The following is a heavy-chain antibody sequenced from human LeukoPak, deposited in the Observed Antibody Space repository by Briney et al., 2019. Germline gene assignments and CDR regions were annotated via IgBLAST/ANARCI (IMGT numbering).Heavy chain of an antibody. V-gene: IGHV1-18*01. CDR1: GYTFTSYG. CDR3: ARDLGAARPNWFDP. J-gene: IGHJ5*02. Sequence: ASVKVSCKASGYTFTSYGISWVRQAPGQGLEWMGWISAYNGNTNYAQKLLGRVTMTTDTSTSTAYMELRSLRSDDTAVYYCARDLGAARPNWFDPWGQGTLVTVSS. CDR2: ISAYNGNT. D-gene: IGHD6-6*01.